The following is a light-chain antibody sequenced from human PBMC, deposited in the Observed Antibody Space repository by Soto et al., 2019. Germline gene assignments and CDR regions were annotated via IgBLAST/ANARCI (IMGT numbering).Light chain of an antibody. Sequence: GLAHPPSASGTPGKRVKMPCSGGNSHIRSHTVNSYQPRPGSAATGYVFSNHQSPSGVPARYPGSKSGTSAPLAIRGLHSGDEGDYYCAAWDDSLNGFYGFXTGTKVTVL. J-gene: IGLJ1*01. CDR2: SNH. CDR3: AAWDDSLNGFYG. V-gene: IGLV1-44*01. CDR1: NSHIRSHT.